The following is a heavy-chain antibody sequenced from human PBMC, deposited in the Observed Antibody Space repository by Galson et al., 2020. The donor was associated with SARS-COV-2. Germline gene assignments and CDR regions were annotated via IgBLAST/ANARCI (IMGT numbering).Heavy chain of an antibody. CDR1: GFTFSSYS. V-gene: IGHV3-21*01. Sequence: GESLKISCAASGFTFSSYSMNWVRQAPGKGLEWVSSISSSSSYIYYADSVKGRFTISRDNAKNSLYLQMNSLRAEDTAVYYCARGRHYYDSSGPLDYWGQGTLGTVSS. J-gene: IGHJ4*02. D-gene: IGHD3-22*01. CDR2: ISSSSSYI. CDR3: ARGRHYYDSSGPLDY.